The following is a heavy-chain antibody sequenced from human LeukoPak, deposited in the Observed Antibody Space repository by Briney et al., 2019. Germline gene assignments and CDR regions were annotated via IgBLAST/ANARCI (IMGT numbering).Heavy chain of an antibody. CDR1: GFTFSNYA. D-gene: IGHD2-15*01. J-gene: IGHJ4*02. Sequence: GGSLRLSCAASGFTFSNYAMSWVRQAPGKGLELVSAISGSGDNTHYADSVKGRFTISRDNSKNTLYLQMNSLRAEDTAVYYCARDIVAVVAAHFDYWGQGTLVTVSS. CDR2: ISGSGDNT. CDR3: ARDIVAVVAAHFDY. V-gene: IGHV3-23*01.